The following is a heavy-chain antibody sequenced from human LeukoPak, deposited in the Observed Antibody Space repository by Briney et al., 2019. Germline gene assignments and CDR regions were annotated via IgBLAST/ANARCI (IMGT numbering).Heavy chain of an antibody. D-gene: IGHD6-6*01. Sequence: SSETLSLTCAVYGGSFSDYYWSWIRQSPEKGLEWIGEINHRGRTNYNPSLKSRLTMSVDTSRNQFSLELSSVTAADTAVYYCARGRGAARYVTIEFDFWGQGTLVTVSS. CDR3: ARGRGAARYVTIEFDF. CDR1: GGSFSDYY. CDR2: INHRGRT. V-gene: IGHV4-34*01. J-gene: IGHJ4*02.